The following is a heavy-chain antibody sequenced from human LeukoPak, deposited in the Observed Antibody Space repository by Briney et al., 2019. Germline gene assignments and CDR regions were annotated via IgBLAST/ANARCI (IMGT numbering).Heavy chain of an antibody. CDR3: VRENHGSFDY. J-gene: IGHJ4*02. CDR1: GFSFSSYY. D-gene: IGHD1-14*01. V-gene: IGHV3-21*01. CDR2: ISSSSTYI. Sequence: GGSLRLSCAASGFSFSSYYVNWVRQAPGKGLEWVSCISSSSTYIYYADSVRGRFAISRDNAKNSLYLQMNSLRAEDTAVYYCVRENHGSFDYWGQGSLITVSS.